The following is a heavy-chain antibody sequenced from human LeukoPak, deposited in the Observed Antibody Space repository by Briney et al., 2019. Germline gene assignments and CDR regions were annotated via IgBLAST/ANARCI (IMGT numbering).Heavy chain of an antibody. CDR3: AKNPITGKGLD. Sequence: GGSLRLSCAASGFTFSSYAMHWVRQAPGKGLEWVAVIRDDGSDKYYADSVRGRFTISRDNSKNTLYLQMNSLRDEDTAVYYCAKNPITGKGLDWGQGTLVTVYS. D-gene: IGHD1-20*01. CDR2: IRDDGSDK. J-gene: IGHJ4*02. CDR1: GFTFSSYA. V-gene: IGHV3-30-3*02.